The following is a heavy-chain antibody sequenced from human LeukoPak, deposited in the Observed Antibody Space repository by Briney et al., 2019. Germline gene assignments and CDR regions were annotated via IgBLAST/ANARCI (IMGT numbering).Heavy chain of an antibody. Sequence: PGKSLRLSCAASGFTFNNYGMHWVRQAPGKGLEWVAVISYDGRNKHYPDSVKGRFTISRDISKNTLYLQMNSLRAEDTAVYYCARDLSRGYFDYWGQGTLVTVSS. V-gene: IGHV3-30*03. D-gene: IGHD3-10*01. J-gene: IGHJ4*02. CDR3: ARDLSRGYFDY. CDR2: ISYDGRNK. CDR1: GFTFNNYG.